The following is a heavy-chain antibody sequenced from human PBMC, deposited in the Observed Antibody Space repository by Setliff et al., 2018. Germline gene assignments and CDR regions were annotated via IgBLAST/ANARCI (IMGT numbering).Heavy chain of an antibody. CDR2: ISTTGDTI. V-gene: IGHV3-48*01. CDR1: KFSFSSYY. Sequence: QSGGSLRLSCTASKFSFSSYYMAWIRQTPGKGLEWLSYISTTGDTISYADSVKGRFTISRDNDRNFLYLQMNRLRPEDTAVYYCAKSGGDHCCPLYHHYYMDVWGTGTTVTVSS. J-gene: IGHJ6*03. D-gene: IGHD2-21*02. CDR3: AKSGGDHCCPLYHHYYMDV.